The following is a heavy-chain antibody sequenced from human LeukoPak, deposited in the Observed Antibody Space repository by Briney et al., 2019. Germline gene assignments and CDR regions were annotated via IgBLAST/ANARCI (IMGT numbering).Heavy chain of an antibody. V-gene: IGHV4-38-2*01. CDR3: ARSNTPGATDFDY. J-gene: IGHJ4*02. D-gene: IGHD1-26*01. Sequence: PSETLSLTCAVSGYSISCGYYWGWIRQPPGKGLEWIGSIYHSGSTYYNPSLKSRVTISVDTSKNQFSLKLSSVTAADTAVYYCARSNTPGATDFDYWGQGTLVAVSS. CDR2: IYHSGST. CDR1: GYSISCGYY.